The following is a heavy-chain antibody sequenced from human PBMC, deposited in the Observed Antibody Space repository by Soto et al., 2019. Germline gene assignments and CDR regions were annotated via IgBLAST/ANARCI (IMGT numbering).Heavy chain of an antibody. CDR1: GFTFSSYA. Sequence: GGSLRLSYAASGFTFSSYAMHWVRQAPGKGLEYVSAISSNGGSTYYANSVKGRFTISRDNSKNTLYLQMGSLRAEDMAVYYCARTRGYSGYDSYYYYYMDVWGKGTTVTVSS. D-gene: IGHD5-12*01. CDR2: ISSNGGST. J-gene: IGHJ6*03. CDR3: ARTRGYSGYDSYYYYYMDV. V-gene: IGHV3-64*01.